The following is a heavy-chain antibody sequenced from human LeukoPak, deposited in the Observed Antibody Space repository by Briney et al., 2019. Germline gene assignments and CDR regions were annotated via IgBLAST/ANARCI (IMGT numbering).Heavy chain of an antibody. J-gene: IGHJ4*02. Sequence: ASVKVSCKASGYTFTSYAMHWVRQAPGQRLEWMGWINAGNGNTKYSQKFQGRVTITRDTSASTAYMELGSLRSGDTAVYYCARGEDYGDYYYWGQGTLVTVSS. CDR3: ARGEDYGDYYY. D-gene: IGHD4-17*01. CDR1: GYTFTSYA. CDR2: INAGNGNT. V-gene: IGHV1-3*01.